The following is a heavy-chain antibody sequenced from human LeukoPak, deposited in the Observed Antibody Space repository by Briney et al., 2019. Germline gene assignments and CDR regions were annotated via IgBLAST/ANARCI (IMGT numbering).Heavy chain of an antibody. D-gene: IGHD1-26*01. CDR2: IYYSGST. V-gene: IGHV4-31*03. CDR1: GGSISSGGYY. J-gene: IGHJ4*02. Sequence: PSQTLSLTCTVSGGSISSGGYYWSWIRQHPGKGLKWIGYIYYSGSTYYNPSLKSRVTISVDTSKNQFSLKLSSVTAADTAAYYCARVSSPYSGSYSAYYFDYWGQGTLVTVSS. CDR3: ARVSSPYSGSYSAYYFDY.